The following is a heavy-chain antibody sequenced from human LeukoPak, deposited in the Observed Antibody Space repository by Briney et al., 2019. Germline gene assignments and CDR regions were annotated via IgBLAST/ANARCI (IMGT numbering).Heavy chain of an antibody. CDR3: ARRPDYGGTPTFDY. J-gene: IGHJ4*02. CDR1: GLTVSSNY. CDR2: IYSGGST. Sequence: GGSLRLSCAASGLTVSSNYMSWVRQAPGKGLEWVSVIYSGGSTYYADSVKGRFTISRDDSKNTLYLQMNSLRVEDTAVYYCARRPDYGGTPTFDYWGQGTLVTVSS. D-gene: IGHD4-23*01. V-gene: IGHV3-66*01.